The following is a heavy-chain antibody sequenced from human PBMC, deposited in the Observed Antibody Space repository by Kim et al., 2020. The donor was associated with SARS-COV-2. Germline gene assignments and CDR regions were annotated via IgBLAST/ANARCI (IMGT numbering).Heavy chain of an antibody. Sequence: QKFQERVPITRDMSTSTAYMELSSLRSEDTAVYYCAAPHCSRTTCYDAFDIWGQGTMVTVSS. V-gene: IGHV1-58*01. J-gene: IGHJ3*02. CDR3: AAPHCSRTTCYDAFDI. D-gene: IGHD2-2*01.